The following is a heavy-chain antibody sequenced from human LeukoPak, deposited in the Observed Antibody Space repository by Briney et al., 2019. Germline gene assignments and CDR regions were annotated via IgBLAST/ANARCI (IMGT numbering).Heavy chain of an antibody. CDR1: GGSISSYC. CDR3: ARDGSNHRTDFDI. Sequence: SETLSLTCTVSGGSISSYCWSWIRQPAGKGLEWIGRIYTSGSTNYNPSLKSRVTMSVDTSKNQFSLKLSSVTAADTAVYYCARDGSNHRTDFDIWGQGTMVTVSS. J-gene: IGHJ3*02. V-gene: IGHV4-4*07. D-gene: IGHD1-1*01. CDR2: IYTSGST.